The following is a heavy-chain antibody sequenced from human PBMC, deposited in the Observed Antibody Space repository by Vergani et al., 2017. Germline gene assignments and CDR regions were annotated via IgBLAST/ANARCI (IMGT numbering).Heavy chain of an antibody. J-gene: IGHJ4*02. CDR2: ISGSGGTT. V-gene: IGHV3-23*01. D-gene: IGHD4-17*01. CDR3: AKGCTVTIRHRPYXFDY. Sequence: EVQLLESGGGLVQPGGSLRLSCVASGFTFSSYAMSWVRQAPGNGLEWVSAISGSGGTTYYADSVKGSFTISRDNSKNRLYVQMNSLRAEDTAVYYCAKGCTVTIRHRPYXFDYWGQGTLVTVSS. CDR1: GFTFSSYA.